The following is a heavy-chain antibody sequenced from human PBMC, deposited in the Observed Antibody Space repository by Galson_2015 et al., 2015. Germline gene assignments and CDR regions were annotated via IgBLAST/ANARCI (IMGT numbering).Heavy chain of an antibody. Sequence: SLRLSCAASGFTFSGYAMSWVRQAPGKGLEWVSAISGSGGSTYYADSVKGRFTISRDNSKNTLYLQMNSLRAEDTAVYYCAKRYDYGDSPPPDLDYWGQGTLVTVSS. CDR1: GFTFSGYA. J-gene: IGHJ4*02. V-gene: IGHV3-23*01. CDR2: ISGSGGST. CDR3: AKRYDYGDSPPPDLDY. D-gene: IGHD4-17*01.